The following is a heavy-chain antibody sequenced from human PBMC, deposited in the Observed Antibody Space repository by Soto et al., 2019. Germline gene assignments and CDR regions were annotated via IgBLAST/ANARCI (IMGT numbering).Heavy chain of an antibody. V-gene: IGHV4-59*08. CDR3: ARRLPRDKNWFDP. Sequence: SETLSLTCTVTGCSISRYYWSWIRQPPGKGLEWIGYIYYSGSTNYNPSLKSRVTISVDTSKNQFSLKLSSVTAADTAVYYCARRLPRDKNWFDPWGQGTLVTVSS. J-gene: IGHJ5*02. CDR2: IYYSGST. CDR1: GCSISRYY.